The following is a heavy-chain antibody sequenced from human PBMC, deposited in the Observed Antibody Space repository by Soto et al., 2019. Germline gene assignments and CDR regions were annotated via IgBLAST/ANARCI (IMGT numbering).Heavy chain of an antibody. CDR2: ISNAGGST. CDR1: GFTFGTYG. CDR3: ERSTVTPYYYYYSSMDV. J-gene: IGHJ6*03. D-gene: IGHD4-4*01. V-gene: IGHV3-23*01. Sequence: EVQLLESGGGLVQPGGSLRLSCAASGFTFGTYGMSWVRQAPGNRLEWVSTISNAGGSTYYADSVKGRLTISSDNSKDTLYLQTNSLRAADTAVYYCERSTVTPYYYYYSSMDVWGKGTTVTLSS.